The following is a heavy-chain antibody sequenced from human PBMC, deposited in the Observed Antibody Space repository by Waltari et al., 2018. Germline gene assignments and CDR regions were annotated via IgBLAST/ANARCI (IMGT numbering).Heavy chain of an antibody. D-gene: IGHD2-15*01. V-gene: IGHV1-3*01. CDR3: ARDPYCSGGSCYFNWFDP. Sequence: QVQLVQSGAEVKKPGASVKVSCKASGYTFTSYAMHWVRQAPGQRLEWMGWINAGNGNTKYSQKFQGRVTITRDTSASTAYMELSSLSSEDTAVYYCARDPYCSGGSCYFNWFDPWGQGTLVTVSS. J-gene: IGHJ5*02. CDR1: GYTFTSYA. CDR2: INAGNGNT.